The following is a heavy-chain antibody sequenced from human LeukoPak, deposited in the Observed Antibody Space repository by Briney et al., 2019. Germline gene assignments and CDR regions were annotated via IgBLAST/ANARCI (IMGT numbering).Heavy chain of an antibody. CDR2: ISAYNGNT. CDR3: ARDFDDFWSGYPLGSLWDV. Sequence: ASVKVSCEASGYTFTSYGISWVGQAPGQRLEWMGWISAYNGNTNYAQKLQGRVTMTTDTSTSTAYMELRSLRSDDTAVYYCARDFDDFWSGYPLGSLWDVWGKGTTVTVSS. V-gene: IGHV1-18*01. D-gene: IGHD3-3*01. CDR1: GYTFTSYG. J-gene: IGHJ6*04.